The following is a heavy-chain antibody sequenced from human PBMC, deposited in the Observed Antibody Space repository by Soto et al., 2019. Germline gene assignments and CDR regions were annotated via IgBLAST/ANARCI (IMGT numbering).Heavy chain of an antibody. V-gene: IGHV1-69*01. J-gene: IGHJ5*02. Sequence: QVQLVQSGAEVKKPGSSVKVSCKASGGTFSRSAFSWVRQAPGQGLEWMGGIIPIFGTANYAQRFQGTVTITADESTSTAYMELSSLRSEDTAVYYCATLWSAYYNWFYPCGQGTLVTVSS. D-gene: IGHD3-3*01. CDR1: GGTFSRSA. CDR3: ATLWSAYYNWFYP. CDR2: IIPIFGTA.